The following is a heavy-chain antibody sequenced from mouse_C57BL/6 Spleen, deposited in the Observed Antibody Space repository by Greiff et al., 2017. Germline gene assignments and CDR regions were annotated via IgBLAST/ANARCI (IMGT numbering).Heavy chain of an antibody. CDR2: INPYNGDT. J-gene: IGHJ2*01. V-gene: IGHV1-20*01. CDR3: ARKGGSYYCDY. CDR1: GYSFTGYF. Sequence: VQLQQSGPELVKPGDSVKISCKASGYSFTGYFMNWVMQSHGKSLEWIGRINPYNGDTFYNQKFKGKATLTVDKSSSTAHMELRSLTSEDSAVYYCARKGGSYYCDYWGQGTTLTVSS. D-gene: IGHD1-1*02.